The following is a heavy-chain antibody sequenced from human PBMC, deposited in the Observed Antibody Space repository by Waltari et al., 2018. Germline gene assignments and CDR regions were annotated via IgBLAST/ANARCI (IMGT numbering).Heavy chain of an antibody. CDR1: GGSISSSSYY. Sequence: QLQLQESGPGLVKPSETLSLTCTVSGGSISSSSYYWGWIRQPPGKGLEWIGSIYYSGSTYYNPSLKSRVTISVDTSKNQFSLKLSSVTAADTAVYYCAREALYYDILTGPRGNYFDYWGQGTLVTVSS. V-gene: IGHV4-39*01. D-gene: IGHD3-9*01. CDR2: IYYSGST. CDR3: AREALYYDILTGPRGNYFDY. J-gene: IGHJ4*02.